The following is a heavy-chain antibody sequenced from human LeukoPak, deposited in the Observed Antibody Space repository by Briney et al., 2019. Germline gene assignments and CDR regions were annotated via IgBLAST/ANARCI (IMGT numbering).Heavy chain of an antibody. CDR2: IYYSGST. V-gene: IGHV4-30-4*01. CDR1: GGSISSGDYY. CDR3: ARQLSPWSLYGDFTNPTHAFDI. D-gene: IGHD4-17*01. Sequence: PSQTLSLTCTVSGGSISSGDYYWSWIRQPPGKGLEWIGYIYYSGSTYYNPSLKSRVTISVDTSKNQFSLKLSSVTAADTAVYHCARQLSPWSLYGDFTNPTHAFDIWGQGTMVTVSS. J-gene: IGHJ3*02.